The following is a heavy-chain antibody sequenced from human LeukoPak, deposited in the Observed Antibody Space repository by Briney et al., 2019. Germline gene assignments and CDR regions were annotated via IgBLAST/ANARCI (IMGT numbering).Heavy chain of an antibody. CDR2: ISAYNGNT. CDR1: GYTFTSYG. CDR3: ARVENDYGDSDYFDY. J-gene: IGHJ4*02. Sequence: ASVKVSCKASGYTFTSYGISWVRQAPGQELEWMGWISAYNGNTNYAQKLQGRVTMTTDTSTSTAYMELRSLRSDDTAVYHCARVENDYGDSDYFDYWGQGTLVTVSS. V-gene: IGHV1-18*01. D-gene: IGHD4-17*01.